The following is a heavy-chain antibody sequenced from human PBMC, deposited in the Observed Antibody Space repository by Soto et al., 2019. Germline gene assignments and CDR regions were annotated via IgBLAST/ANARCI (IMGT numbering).Heavy chain of an antibody. CDR2: ISSSSSTI. CDR1: GFTFSSYS. J-gene: IGHJ4*02. V-gene: IGHV3-48*01. Sequence: EVQLVESGGGLVQPGGSLRLSCAASGFTFSSYSMNWVRQAPGKGLEWVSYISSSSSTIYYADSVKGRFTISRDNAKNSLYLQMNSLRAEDTAVYYCARDRDSSARFGIGYWGQGTLVTVSS. CDR3: ARDRDSSARFGIGY. D-gene: IGHD6-19*01.